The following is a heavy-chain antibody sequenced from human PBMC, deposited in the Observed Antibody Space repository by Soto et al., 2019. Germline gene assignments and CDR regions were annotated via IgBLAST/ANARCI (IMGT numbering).Heavy chain of an antibody. D-gene: IGHD6-6*01. CDR3: ARIYYSSYPAYFYYGMDA. J-gene: IGHJ6*02. V-gene: IGHV4-59*01. Sequence: PSETLSLNCTVSGDSISGYHWSWIRQPPGKGLEWIGYIYYSGTTNYNPSLKSRVTISVDTSKNQFSLKLSSVTAADTAEYYCARIYYSSYPAYFYYGMDAWGQGTTVTVSS. CDR1: GDSISGYH. CDR2: IYYSGTT.